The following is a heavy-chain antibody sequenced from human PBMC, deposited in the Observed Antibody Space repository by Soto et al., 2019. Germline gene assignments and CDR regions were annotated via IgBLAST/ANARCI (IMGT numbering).Heavy chain of an antibody. Sequence: PSETLSLTCAVSGGSISSGGYSWSWIRQPPGKGLEWIGYIYHSGSTYYNPSLKSRVTISVDRSKNQFSLKLSSVTAADTAVYYCARENPPDYGGNSVFDYWGQGTLVTVSS. V-gene: IGHV4-30-2*01. CDR1: GGSISSGGYS. CDR3: ARENPPDYGGNSVFDY. D-gene: IGHD4-17*01. CDR2: IYHSGST. J-gene: IGHJ4*02.